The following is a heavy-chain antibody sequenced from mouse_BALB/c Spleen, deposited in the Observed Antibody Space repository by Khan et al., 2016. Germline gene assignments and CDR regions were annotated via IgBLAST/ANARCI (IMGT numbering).Heavy chain of an antibody. CDR1: GYTFTSYW. CDR2: IHPSTGYT. CDR3: ARNYRYDGD. V-gene: IGHV1-7*01. Sequence: VQLQESGAELAKPGASVKMSCKASGYTFTSYWMHWVNQRPGQGLEWIGYIHPSTGYTEYNQKFKDQATLTADQSSSTAYMQLSSLTSEDSAGYYCARNYRYDGDWGQGTLVTVSA. J-gene: IGHJ3*01. D-gene: IGHD2-14*01.